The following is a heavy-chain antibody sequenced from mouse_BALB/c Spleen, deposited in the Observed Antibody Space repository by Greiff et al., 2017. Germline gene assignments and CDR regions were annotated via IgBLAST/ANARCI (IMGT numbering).Heavy chain of an antibody. J-gene: IGHJ2*02. CDR2: ISSGGSYT. CDR1: GFTFSSYT. D-gene: IGHD2-3*01. CDR3: TSVYDGYYNVLDY. Sequence: EVKLVESGGGLVKPGGSLKLSCAASGFTFSSYTMSWVSQNPEKRLEWVATISSGGSYTYYPDSVKGRFTISRDNAKNTLYLQMSSLKSEDTAMYYCTSVYDGYYNVLDYWGQGTSLTVSS. V-gene: IGHV5-6-4*01.